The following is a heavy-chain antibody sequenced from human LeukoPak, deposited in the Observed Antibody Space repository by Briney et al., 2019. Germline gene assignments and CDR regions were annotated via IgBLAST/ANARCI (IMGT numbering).Heavy chain of an antibody. D-gene: IGHD7-27*01. Sequence: GGSLRLSCAASGFTVSSNYMSWVRQAPGKGLEWVSVIYSGGSTYYADSVKGRFTISRDNSKNTLYLQMNSLRAEDTAVYYCAREGSGYYFDYWGQGTLVTVSS. CDR1: GFTVSSNY. CDR2: IYSGGST. CDR3: AREGSGYYFDY. J-gene: IGHJ4*02. V-gene: IGHV3-66*01.